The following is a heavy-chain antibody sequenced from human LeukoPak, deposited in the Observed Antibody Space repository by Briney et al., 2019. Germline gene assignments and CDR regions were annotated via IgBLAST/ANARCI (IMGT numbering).Heavy chain of an antibody. J-gene: IGHJ4*02. CDR1: GFTFNNYW. CDR3: ARITYYSDSSSYYHFGC. CDR2: IDRDGSST. V-gene: IGHV3-74*01. D-gene: IGHD3-22*01. Sequence: GGSLRLSCAASGFTFNNYWMHWVRQAPGKGLVWVSRIDRDGSSTSYADSVKGRFTVSRDNAKNTVYLQMNSLRAEDTAVYYCARITYYSDSSSYYHFGCWGQGTLVTVSS.